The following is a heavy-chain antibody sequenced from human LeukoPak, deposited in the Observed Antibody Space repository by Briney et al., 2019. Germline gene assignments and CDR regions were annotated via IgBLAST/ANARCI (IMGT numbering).Heavy chain of an antibody. CDR2: ISGSGSSA. D-gene: IGHD4-11*01. Sequence: GGSLRLSWAASGITFSSYAMSWVRQAPGKGLEWVSGISGSGSSAYYADSVRGRFTISRDNSKNTLYLRMNSLRAEDTAIYYCAKDLNDHSPYYFDYWGQGTLVTVSS. CDR1: GITFSSYA. CDR3: AKDLNDHSPYYFDY. J-gene: IGHJ4*02. V-gene: IGHV3-23*01.